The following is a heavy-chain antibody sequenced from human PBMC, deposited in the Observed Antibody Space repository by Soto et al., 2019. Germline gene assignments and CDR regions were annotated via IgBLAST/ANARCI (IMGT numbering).Heavy chain of an antibody. J-gene: IGHJ6*02. CDR3: ARDRRAALLGMDV. CDR1: GFTFSDYY. D-gene: IGHD6-6*01. CDR2: ISSSSSYT. V-gene: IGHV3-11*06. Sequence: PGGSLRLSCAASGFTFSDYYMSWIRQAPGKGLAWVSYISSSSSYTNYADSVKGRFTISRDNAKNSLYLQMNSLRAEDTAVYYCARDRRAALLGMDVWGQGTTVTVSS.